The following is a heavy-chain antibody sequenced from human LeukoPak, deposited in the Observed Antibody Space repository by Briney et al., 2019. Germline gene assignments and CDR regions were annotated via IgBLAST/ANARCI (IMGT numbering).Heavy chain of an antibody. CDR2: INPNSGGT. J-gene: IGHJ4*02. CDR3: ARNYGSGSYFAFDY. CDR1: GYIFTDYY. D-gene: IGHD3-10*01. Sequence: ASVKVSCKASGYIFTDYYMHWVRQAPGRGLEWMGWINPNSGGTNYAQKFQGRVTMTRDTSISTAYMELSRLRSDDTAVYYCARNYGSGSYFAFDYWGQGTLVTVSS. V-gene: IGHV1-2*02.